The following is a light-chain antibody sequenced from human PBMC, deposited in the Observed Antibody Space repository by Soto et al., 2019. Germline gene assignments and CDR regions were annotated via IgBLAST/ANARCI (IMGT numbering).Light chain of an antibody. Sequence: EVVLTQSPATLSLSPGERATLSCRASQSVGSYLAWYQQKPGQAPRLLIYDASNRATGIPARFSGSGSGTDFTLTISSLQPEDFATYYCQQTLSFPPTFGQGTKVDIK. CDR3: QQTLSFPPT. J-gene: IGKJ1*01. CDR1: QSVGSY. V-gene: IGKV3-11*01. CDR2: DAS.